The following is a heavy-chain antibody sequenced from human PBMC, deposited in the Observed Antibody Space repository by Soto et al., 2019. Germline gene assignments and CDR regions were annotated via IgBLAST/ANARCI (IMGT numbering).Heavy chain of an antibody. CDR3: GHSRAFIGVVYGMDV. CDR2: IYWDDDK. D-gene: IGHD3-3*01. V-gene: IGHV2-5*02. J-gene: IGHJ6*02. CDR1: GFSLTTVGVG. Sequence: QITLKESGPTLVKPTQTLTLTCAFSGFSLTTVGVGVGWIRQPPGKALEWLALIYWDDDKRYTPSLKTRLSITKDTSKKQVVLMMTNMDPVDTGTYYCGHSRAFIGVVYGMDVWGQGTTVTVSS.